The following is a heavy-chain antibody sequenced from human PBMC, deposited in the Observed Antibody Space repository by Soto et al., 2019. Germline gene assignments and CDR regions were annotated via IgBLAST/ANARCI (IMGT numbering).Heavy chain of an antibody. D-gene: IGHD2-2*01. V-gene: IGHV3-30-3*01. CDR3: ARSRFTRPAVDY. CDR2: ISYDGSNK. Sequence: GGSLRLSCAASGFTFSSYAMHWVRQAPGKGLEWVAVISYDGSNKYYADSVKGRFTISRDNSKNTLYLQMNSLRAEDTAVYYCARSRFTRPAVDYWGQGTLVTVPS. J-gene: IGHJ4*02. CDR1: GFTFSSYA.